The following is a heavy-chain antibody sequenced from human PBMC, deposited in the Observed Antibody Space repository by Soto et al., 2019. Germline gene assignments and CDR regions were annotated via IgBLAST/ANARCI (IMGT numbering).Heavy chain of an antibody. V-gene: IGHV5-51*01. Sequence: GESLKISCMGSRDSFTSYWIGWVRQRPGKGLEWMGIIHPGDSDTRYSPSFHGQVTISADKSISTAYLQWSSLKASDTAMYFCARLPGVRGVFDGFNVWGQGTMVTVSS. J-gene: IGHJ3*01. CDR1: RDSFTSYW. CDR2: IHPGDSDT. CDR3: ARLPGVRGVFDGFNV. D-gene: IGHD3-10*01.